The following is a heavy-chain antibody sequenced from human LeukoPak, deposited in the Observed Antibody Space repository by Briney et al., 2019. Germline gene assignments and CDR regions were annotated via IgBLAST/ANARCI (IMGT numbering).Heavy chain of an antibody. J-gene: IGHJ6*03. CDR1: GFTFSSYS. D-gene: IGHD6-13*01. CDR3: ARAQAAAEGYYYYYYMDV. CDR2: ISSSSSYI. V-gene: IGHV3-21*01. Sequence: AGGSLRLSCAASGFTFSSYSMNWVRQAPGKGLEWVSSISSSSSYIYYADSVKGRFTISRDNAKNSLYLQMNSLRAADTAVYYCARAQAAAEGYYYYYYMDVWGKGTTVTVSS.